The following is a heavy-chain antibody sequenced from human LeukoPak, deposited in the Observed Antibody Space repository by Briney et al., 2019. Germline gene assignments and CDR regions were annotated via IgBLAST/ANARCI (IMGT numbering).Heavy chain of an antibody. V-gene: IGHV1-2*02. J-gene: IGHJ3*01. CDR2: INPNSGGT. CDR3: AKSKPFRYCSTSSCYSGGAFDV. CDR1: GYTFTGYY. Sequence: ASVKVSCKASGYTFTGYYMYWVRQAPGQGLEWMGWINPNSGGTNYVQKFQGRVTMTRDTSISTAYMELSRLRSDDTAVYYCAKSKPFRYCSTSSCYSGGAFDVWGQGTMVTVSS. D-gene: IGHD2-2*01.